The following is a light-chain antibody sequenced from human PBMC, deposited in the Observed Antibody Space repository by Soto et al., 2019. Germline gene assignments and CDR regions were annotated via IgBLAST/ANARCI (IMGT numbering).Light chain of an antibody. V-gene: IGLV2-14*01. CDR1: SSDVGGYNY. CDR2: EVS. Sequence: QSALTQPASVSGSPGQSITISCTGTSSDVGGYNYVSWYQQHPGKAPKLMIYEVSNRPSGVSNRFSGSKSGNTASLTISGLQAEDEADYYCSSYTSSSTRVFGGGTMPTVL. J-gene: IGLJ3*02. CDR3: SSYTSSSTRV.